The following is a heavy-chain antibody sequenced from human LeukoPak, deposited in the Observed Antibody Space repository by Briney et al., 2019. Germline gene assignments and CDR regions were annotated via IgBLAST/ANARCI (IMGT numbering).Heavy chain of an antibody. CDR3: ARHRNYHDSSFDY. CDR2: IYYSGST. V-gene: IGHV4-39*01. CDR1: GGSISSSSYY. J-gene: IGHJ4*02. D-gene: IGHD3-22*01. Sequence: TSETLSLTCTVSGGSISSSSYYWGWIRQPPGKGLEWIGSIYYSGSTYYNPSLKSRVTISVDTSKNQFSLKLSSVTAADTAVYYCARHRNYHDSSFDYWGQGALVTVSS.